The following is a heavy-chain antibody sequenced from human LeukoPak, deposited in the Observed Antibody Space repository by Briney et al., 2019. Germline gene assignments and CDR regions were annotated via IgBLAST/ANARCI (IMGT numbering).Heavy chain of an antibody. V-gene: IGHV5-51*01. CDR2: IYPGDSET. Sequence: GESLKISCKGSGYNFINYWIGWVRQMPGKGLEWMGIIYPGDSETRYSPSFQGQVTISADKSIRTAYLQWSSLEASDTAMYYCARSGQHYYGSGSYYDAFDIWGQGTMVTVSS. D-gene: IGHD3-10*01. CDR3: ARSGQHYYGSGSYYDAFDI. CDR1: GYNFINYW. J-gene: IGHJ3*02.